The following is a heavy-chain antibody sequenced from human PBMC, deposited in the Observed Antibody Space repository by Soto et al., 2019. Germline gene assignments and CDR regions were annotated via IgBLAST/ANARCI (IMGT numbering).Heavy chain of an antibody. CDR1: GYTFTSYD. CDR2: MNPNSGNT. Sequence: ASVKVSCKAPGYTFTSYDINWVRQATGQGLEWMGWMNPNSGNTGYAQKFQGRVTMTRNTSISTAYMELSSLRSEDTAVYYCARGPSPVLRFLEWFPMDVWGQGTTVTVSS. J-gene: IGHJ6*02. D-gene: IGHD3-3*01. CDR3: ARGPSPVLRFLEWFPMDV. V-gene: IGHV1-8*01.